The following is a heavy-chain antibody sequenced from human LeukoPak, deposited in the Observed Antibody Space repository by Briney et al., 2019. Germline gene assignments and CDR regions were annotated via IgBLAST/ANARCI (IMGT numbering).Heavy chain of an antibody. CDR1: GFTFDDYG. J-gene: IGHJ4*02. D-gene: IGHD3-22*01. CDR3: ARSLHSYDSSGFPHY. CDR2: INWNGGST. V-gene: IGHV3-20*04. Sequence: PWGSLSLSCAASGFTFDDYGMSWVRQAPGKGLEWVSGINWNGGSTGYADSVKGRFTISRDNAKNSLYLQMNSLRAEDTALYYCARSLHSYDSSGFPHYWGQGTLATVSS.